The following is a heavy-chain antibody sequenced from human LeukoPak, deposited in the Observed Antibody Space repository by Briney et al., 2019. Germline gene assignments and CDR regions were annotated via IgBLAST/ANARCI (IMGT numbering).Heavy chain of an antibody. CDR3: ARVGAATTFLDY. V-gene: IGHV3-48*03. CDR1: GFTFSSYE. Sequence: GGSLRLSCAASGFTFSSYEMNWVRQAPGKGLEWVSYISSSGSTIYYADSVKGRFTISRDNAKNSLYLQMNSLRAEDTAVYYCARVGAATTFLDYWGQGTLVTVSS. J-gene: IGHJ4*02. D-gene: IGHD1-1*01. CDR2: ISSSGSTI.